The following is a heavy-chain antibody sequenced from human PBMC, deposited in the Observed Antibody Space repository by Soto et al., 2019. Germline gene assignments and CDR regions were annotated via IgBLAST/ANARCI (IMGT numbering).Heavy chain of an antibody. CDR2: ISGSGGST. Sequence: GGSLRLSCAASGFNFSSYAMSWVRQAPGKGLEWVSAISGSGGSTYYADSVKGRFTISRDNSKNTLYLQMNSLRAEDTAVYYCAKSVLPDFWSGYYFDYWGQGTLVKSPQ. D-gene: IGHD3-3*01. J-gene: IGHJ4*02. V-gene: IGHV3-23*01. CDR3: AKSVLPDFWSGYYFDY. CDR1: GFNFSSYA.